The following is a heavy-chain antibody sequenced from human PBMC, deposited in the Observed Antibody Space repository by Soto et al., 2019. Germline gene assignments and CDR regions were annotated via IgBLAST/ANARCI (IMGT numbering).Heavy chain of an antibody. Sequence: GGSLRLSCAASGFTFSSYGMHWVRQAPGKGLEWVAVIWYDGSNKYYADSVKGRFTISRDNSKNTLYLQMNSLRAEDTAVYYCARVMGAIAARSRVYGAFDIWGQWTMVTVSS. V-gene: IGHV3-33*01. CDR2: IWYDGSNK. CDR3: ARVMGAIAARSRVYGAFDI. J-gene: IGHJ3*02. D-gene: IGHD1-26*01. CDR1: GFTFSSYG.